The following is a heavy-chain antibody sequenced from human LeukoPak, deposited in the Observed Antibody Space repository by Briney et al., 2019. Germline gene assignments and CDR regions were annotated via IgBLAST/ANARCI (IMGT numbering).Heavy chain of an antibody. CDR2: IYYSGST. CDR3: ARHAAARVLDY. D-gene: IGHD6-13*01. Sequence: PSETLSLICTVSGGSISSYYWSWIRQPPGKGLEWIGYIYYSGSTNYNPSLKSRVTISVDTSKNQFSLKLSSVTAADTAVYYCARHAAARVLDYWGQGTLVTVSS. V-gene: IGHV4-59*08. J-gene: IGHJ4*02. CDR1: GGSISSYY.